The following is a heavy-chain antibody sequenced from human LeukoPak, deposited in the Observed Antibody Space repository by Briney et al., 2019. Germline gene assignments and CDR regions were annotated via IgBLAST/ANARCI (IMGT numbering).Heavy chain of an antibody. D-gene: IGHD3-10*01. V-gene: IGHV4-31*03. J-gene: IGHJ3*01. Sequence: SETLSLTCTVSGGSISSGGYYWSWIRQHPGKGLEWIGYIYYSGSTYYNPSLKSRVTISVDTSKNQFSLKLSSVTAADTAVYYCARGYITMVRGVLDVWGQGTMVTVSS. CDR1: GGSISSGGYY. CDR3: ARGYITMVRGVLDV. CDR2: IYYSGST.